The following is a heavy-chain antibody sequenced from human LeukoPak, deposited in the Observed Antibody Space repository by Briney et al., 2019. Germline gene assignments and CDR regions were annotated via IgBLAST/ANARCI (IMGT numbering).Heavy chain of an antibody. J-gene: IGHJ4*02. CDR1: GYTFTGYY. V-gene: IGHV1-2*04. Sequence: ASVKVSCKASGYTFTGYYMHWVRQAPGQGLEWVGWINPNSGGTNYAQKFQGWVTMTRDTSISTAYMELSRLRSDDTAVYYCARDYCSSTSCYLDYWGQGTLVTVSS. CDR2: INPNSGGT. D-gene: IGHD2-2*01. CDR3: ARDYCSSTSCYLDY.